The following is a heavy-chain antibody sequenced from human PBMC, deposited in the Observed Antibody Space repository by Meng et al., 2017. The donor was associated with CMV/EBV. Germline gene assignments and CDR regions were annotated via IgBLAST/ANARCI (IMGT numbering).Heavy chain of an antibody. V-gene: IGHV3-21*01. Sequence: GGSLRLSCAASGFTFSNYNINWVRQAPRKGLEWVSSISSSSSYIYYADSVQGRFTISRDNAKNSLYLQMNSLRVEDTAVYYCARDGKKTLGLYMVRGVIGYYGMDVWGQGTTVTVSS. D-gene: IGHD3-10*01. CDR1: GFTFSNYN. J-gene: IGHJ6*02. CDR3: ARDGKKTLGLYMVRGVIGYYGMDV. CDR2: ISSSSSYI.